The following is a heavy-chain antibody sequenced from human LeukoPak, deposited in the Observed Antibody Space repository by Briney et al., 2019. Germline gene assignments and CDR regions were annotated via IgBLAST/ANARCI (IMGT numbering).Heavy chain of an antibody. D-gene: IGHD1-26*01. V-gene: IGHV4-59*01. CDR1: GISITTYY. CDR2: VHYSGST. Sequence: SETLSLTCTVSGISITTYYWSWIRQPPGNGLEWIGLVHYSGSTTYNPSLKSRVTISIDTSKNQFSLHLRSVTAADTAVYYCARDIREVGESHYFDYGGQGALVTVTS. J-gene: IGHJ4*02. CDR3: ARDIREVGESHYFDY.